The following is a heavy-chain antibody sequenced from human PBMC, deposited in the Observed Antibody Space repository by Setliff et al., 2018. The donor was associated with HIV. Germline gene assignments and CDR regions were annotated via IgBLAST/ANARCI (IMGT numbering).Heavy chain of an antibody. CDR1: GASISSSTDY. D-gene: IGHD3-10*01. CDR2: RYYSGST. Sequence: KSSETLSLTCTVSGASISSSTDYWGWIRQSPGKGLDGLGSRYYSGSTYQNPSLKSRVTIPVDTSKNQFSLELSSVTAADTAVYYCARLRYGSGIPLDVGGTGISVTVSS. CDR3: ARLRYGSGIPLDV. J-gene: IGHJ6*04. V-gene: IGHV4-39*01.